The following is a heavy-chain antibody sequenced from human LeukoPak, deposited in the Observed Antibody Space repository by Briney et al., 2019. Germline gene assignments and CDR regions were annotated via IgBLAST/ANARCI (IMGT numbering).Heavy chain of an antibody. CDR1: GFTFSSYD. J-gene: IGHJ6*02. D-gene: IGHD5-18*01. CDR3: ARDRELYSYGTGDWYYYGMDV. CDR2: IGTAGDT. V-gene: IGHV3-13*01. Sequence: GGSLRLSCAASGFTFSSYDMHWVRQATGKGLEWVSAIGTAGDTYYPGSMKGRFTISRENAKNSLYLQMNSLRAGDTAVYYCARDRELYSYGTGDWYYYGMDVWGQGTTVTVSS.